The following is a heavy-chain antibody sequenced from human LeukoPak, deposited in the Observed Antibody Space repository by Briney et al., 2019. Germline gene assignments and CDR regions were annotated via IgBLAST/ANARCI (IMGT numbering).Heavy chain of an antibody. CDR2: VSVSGIST. CDR3: VKRGEMGTIAGSDY. Sequence: GGSLRLSCAASGFTFSSYAMSWVRQAPGKGLEWVSAVSVSGISTYYADSVKGRFTISRDNSKNMLYLQMSSLRAEDTAVYYCVKRGEMGTIAGSDYWGQGTLVTVSS. D-gene: IGHD5-24*01. J-gene: IGHJ4*02. CDR1: GFTFSSYA. V-gene: IGHV3-23*01.